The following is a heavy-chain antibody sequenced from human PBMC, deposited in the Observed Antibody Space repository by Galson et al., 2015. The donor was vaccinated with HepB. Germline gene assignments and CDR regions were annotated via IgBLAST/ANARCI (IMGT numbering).Heavy chain of an antibody. CDR2: IIPILGIA. V-gene: IGHV1-69*02. D-gene: IGHD6-19*01. CDR1: GGTFSSYT. CDR3: ARDRGSSGWLDAFDI. J-gene: IGHJ3*02. Sequence: SVKVSCKASGGTFSSYTISWVRQAPGQGLEWMGRIIPILGIANYAQKFQGRVTITAGKSTRTAYMELSSLRSEDTAVYYCARDRGSSGWLDAFDIWGQGNGHRLF.